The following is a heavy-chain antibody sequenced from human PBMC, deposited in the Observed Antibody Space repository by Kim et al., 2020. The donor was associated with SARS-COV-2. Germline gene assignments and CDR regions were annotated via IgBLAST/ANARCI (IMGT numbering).Heavy chain of an antibody. J-gene: IGHJ4*02. D-gene: IGHD2-21*02. CDR3: ARHFTGYGGNSFNY. V-gene: IGHV4-59*08. Sequence: NPSLQSRVTISVDTSKNQFSRKLSSVTAADTAVYYCARHFTGYGGNSFNYWGQGTLVTVSS.